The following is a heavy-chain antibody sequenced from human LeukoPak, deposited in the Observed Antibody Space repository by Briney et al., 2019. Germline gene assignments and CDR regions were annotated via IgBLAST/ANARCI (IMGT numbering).Heavy chain of an antibody. J-gene: IGHJ6*03. D-gene: IGHD6-13*01. CDR2: ISAYNGNT. CDR1: GYTFTSYG. Sequence: ASVKVSCKASGYTFTSYGISWVRQAPGQGLEWMGWISAYNGNTNYAQKLQGRVTMTTDTSTSTAYMELRSLRSDDTAVYYCARESDSSSWYFYYYYYMDVWGKGTTVTVSS. V-gene: IGHV1-18*01. CDR3: ARESDSSSWYFYYYYYMDV.